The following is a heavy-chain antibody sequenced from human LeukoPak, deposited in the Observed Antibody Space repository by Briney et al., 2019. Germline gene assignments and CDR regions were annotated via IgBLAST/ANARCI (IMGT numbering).Heavy chain of an antibody. D-gene: IGHD6-6*01. V-gene: IGHV4-59*01. J-gene: IGHJ5*02. CDR1: GGSISSYY. Sequence: SETLSLTCTVSGGSISSYYWSWIRQPPGKGLEWIGYIYYSGSTNYNPSLKSRVTISVDTSKNQFSLKLSSVTAADTAVYYCARGVSSSSPGALFDPWGQGTLVTVSS. CDR3: ARGVSSSSPGALFDP. CDR2: IYYSGST.